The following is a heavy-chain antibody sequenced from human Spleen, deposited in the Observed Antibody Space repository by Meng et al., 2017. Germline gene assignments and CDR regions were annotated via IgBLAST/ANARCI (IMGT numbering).Heavy chain of an antibody. V-gene: IGHV1-2*06. Sequence: VQRCERGVEVKTHGDNAMASGKLSGNTFASYLIPWSLQAPGQGPGWRGRIDRYNNPTQYDPNFERRVTMPSDSSINTVYMELNGLRSDDTAVYYCARDEDRSAAGKIFGDSWGQGTLVTVSS. CDR3: ARDEDRSAAGKIFGDS. CDR1: GNTFASYL. CDR2: IDRYNNPT. J-gene: IGHJ4*02. D-gene: IGHD6-13*01.